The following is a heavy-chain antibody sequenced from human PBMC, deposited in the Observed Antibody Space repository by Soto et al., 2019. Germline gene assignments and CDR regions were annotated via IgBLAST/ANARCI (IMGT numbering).Heavy chain of an antibody. V-gene: IGHV4-4*02. J-gene: IGHJ6*02. CDR1: GDSISSFNW. D-gene: IGHD3-10*01. CDR3: GRGSGSYYYYGMDV. CDR2: KIHGGGGT. Sequence: PSETLSLTCSVSGDSISSFNWWTWVRQSPGKGLEWIGEKIHGGGGTNYNPSLQSRVTISLDLSQNQFSLKVTSVAAADTAVYYCGRGSGSYYYYGMDVWGQGTTVTVSS.